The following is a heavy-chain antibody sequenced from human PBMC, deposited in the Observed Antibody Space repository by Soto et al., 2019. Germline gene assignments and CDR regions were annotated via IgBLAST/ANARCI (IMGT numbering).Heavy chain of an antibody. V-gene: IGHV3-30*18. D-gene: IGHD6-13*01. J-gene: IGHJ4*02. CDR1: GFTFSSYG. Sequence: GGSLRLSCAASGFTFSSYGMHWVRQAPGKGLEWVAVISYDGSNKYYADSVKGRFTISRDNSKNTLYLQMNSLRAEDPAVYYCAKELGIGPRPDYFDDRGQGTVGTDSS. CDR3: AKELGIGPRPDYFDD. CDR2: ISYDGSNK.